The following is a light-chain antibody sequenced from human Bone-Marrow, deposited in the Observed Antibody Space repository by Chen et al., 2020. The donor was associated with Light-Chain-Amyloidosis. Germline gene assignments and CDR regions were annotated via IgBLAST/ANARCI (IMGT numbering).Light chain of an antibody. Sequence: SYVLTQPSSVSGAPGQTATIACGGNNIGSTSVHWYQQTPGQAPLLVVYDDSDRPSGIPERLSGSYSGNAATLTISRVEAGDEADYYCQVWDRSSDRPVFGGGTKLTVL. CDR2: DDS. J-gene: IGLJ3*02. V-gene: IGLV3-21*02. CDR3: QVWDRSSDRPV. CDR1: NIGSTS.